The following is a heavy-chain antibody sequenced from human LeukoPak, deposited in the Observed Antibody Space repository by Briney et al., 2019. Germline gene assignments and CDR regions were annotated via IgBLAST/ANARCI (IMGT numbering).Heavy chain of an antibody. Sequence: PGGSLRLSCAASGFTFSSYEMNWVRQAPGKGLEWVSYISNSGSTIYYADSVKGRFTISRDNAKNSLYLQMNSLRAEDTAVYYCARSYVVVTAIDAFDIWGQGTMVTVSS. J-gene: IGHJ3*02. CDR3: ARSYVVVTAIDAFDI. V-gene: IGHV3-48*03. D-gene: IGHD2-21*02. CDR2: ISNSGSTI. CDR1: GFTFSSYE.